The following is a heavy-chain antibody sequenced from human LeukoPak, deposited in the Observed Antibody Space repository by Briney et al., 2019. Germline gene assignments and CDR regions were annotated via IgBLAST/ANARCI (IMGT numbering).Heavy chain of an antibody. V-gene: IGHV4-34*01. CDR2: INHSGST. J-gene: IGHJ4*02. CDR3: GYSSSWYYFDY. Sequence: SSETLSLTCAVYGGSFSGYYWSWIRQPPGKGLEWIGEINHSGSTNYNPSLKSRVTISVDTSKNQFSLKLSSVTAADTAVYYCGYSSSWYYFDYWGQGTLVTVSS. D-gene: IGHD6-13*01. CDR1: GGSFSGYY.